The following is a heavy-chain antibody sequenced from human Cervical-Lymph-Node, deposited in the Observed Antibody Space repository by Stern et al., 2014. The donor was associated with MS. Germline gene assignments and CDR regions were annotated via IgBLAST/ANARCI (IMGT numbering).Heavy chain of an antibody. Sequence: VQLLESWGGVVQPGRSLRLSCAASGFTFSSYGMHWVRQAPGKGLEWVAVIWYDGSNKYYADSVKGRFTISRDNSKNTLYLQMNSLRAEDTAVYYCARSSSPSPYYYYGMDVWGQGTTVTVSS. CDR3: ARSSSPSPYYYYGMDV. CDR1: GFTFSSYG. J-gene: IGHJ6*02. D-gene: IGHD6-13*01. V-gene: IGHV3-33*01. CDR2: IWYDGSNK.